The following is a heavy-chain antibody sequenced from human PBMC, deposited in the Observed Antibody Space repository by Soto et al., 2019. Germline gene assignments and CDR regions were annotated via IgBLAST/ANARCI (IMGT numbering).Heavy chain of an antibody. CDR3: AHGSCSSADCYPNPYLDY. J-gene: IGHJ4*02. Sequence: QITLKESGPTLVKPTQTLTLTCTFSGFSLSTTAEGVGWIRQPPGKALEWLALIYWDDDERYSPSLKSSLTITKDTSKTQVVLTMTNVDPVDTATYYCAHGSCSSADCYPNPYLDYWGQGILVTVSS. D-gene: IGHD2-2*01. CDR2: IYWDDDE. V-gene: IGHV2-5*02. CDR1: GFSLSTTAEG.